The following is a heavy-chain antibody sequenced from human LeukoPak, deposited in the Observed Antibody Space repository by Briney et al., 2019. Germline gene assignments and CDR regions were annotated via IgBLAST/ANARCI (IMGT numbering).Heavy chain of an antibody. Sequence: ASVKVSCKASGYTFTSYGISWVRQAPGQGLEWMGWISAYNGNTNYAQKLQGRVTMTTDTSTSTAYMELRSLRSDDTAVYYCARAGTRITIFGVVTAGYGMDVWGQGTTVTVSS. J-gene: IGHJ6*02. CDR3: ARAGTRITIFGVVTAGYGMDV. CDR2: ISAYNGNT. V-gene: IGHV1-18*01. CDR1: GYTFTSYG. D-gene: IGHD3-3*01.